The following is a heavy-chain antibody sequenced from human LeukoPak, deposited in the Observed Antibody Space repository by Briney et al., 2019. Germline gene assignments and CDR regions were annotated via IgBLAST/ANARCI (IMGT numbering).Heavy chain of an antibody. D-gene: IGHD3-22*01. CDR2: IYYSGST. CDR1: GGSISSGDYY. Sequence: SETLSLTCTVSGGSISSGDYYWRWIRQPPGKGLEWIGYIYYSGSTYYNPSLKSRVTISVDTSKNQFSLKLSSVTAADTAVYYCARTDSSGYSYYYYGMDVWGQGTTVTVSS. J-gene: IGHJ6*02. V-gene: IGHV4-30-4*01. CDR3: ARTDSSGYSYYYYGMDV.